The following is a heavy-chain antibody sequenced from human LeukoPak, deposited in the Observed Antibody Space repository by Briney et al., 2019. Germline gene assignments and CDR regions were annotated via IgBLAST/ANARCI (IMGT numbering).Heavy chain of an antibody. CDR1: GATFNNYA. CDR3: VRDRLDDYGDYVDVFDI. D-gene: IGHD4-17*01. J-gene: IGHJ3*02. CDR2: IIPIFGTT. Sequence: SVKVSCKASGATFNNYAISWVRQAPGQGLEWMGGIIPIFGTTNHAQKFQDGITITADESTSTAYMELSSLRSEDTAVYYCVRDRLDDYGDYVDVFDIWGQGTMVTVSS. V-gene: IGHV1-69*13.